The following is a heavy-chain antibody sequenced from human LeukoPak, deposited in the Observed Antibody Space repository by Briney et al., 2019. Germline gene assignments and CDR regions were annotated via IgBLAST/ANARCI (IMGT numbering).Heavy chain of an antibody. V-gene: IGHV3-21*01. Sequence: GSLRLSCTSSGFTFTSYGMNWVGQAPGKGLEWVSFIDTSGSYIYYGDSLKGRVTISRDNAKNSLCLQMNGLRAEDTAVYYCARGRSITLLRGVAMSDGFDIWGQGAMVTVSS. CDR3: ARGRSITLLRGVAMSDGFDI. CDR2: IDTSGSYI. CDR1: GFTFTSYG. J-gene: IGHJ3*02. D-gene: IGHD3-10*01.